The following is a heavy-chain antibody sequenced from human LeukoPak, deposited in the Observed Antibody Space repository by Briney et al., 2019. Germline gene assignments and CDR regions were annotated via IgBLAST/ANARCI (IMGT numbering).Heavy chain of an antibody. Sequence: GGSLRLSCAASGFTFSSYAMSWVRQAPGKGLEWVSDINGSGGSTYYADSVKGRFTISRDNSKNTLYLQMDSLRAEDTAVYYCAELGITMIGGVWGKGTTVTIPS. D-gene: IGHD3-10*02. CDR2: INGSGGST. J-gene: IGHJ6*04. CDR3: AELGITMIGGV. V-gene: IGHV3-23*01. CDR1: GFTFSSYA.